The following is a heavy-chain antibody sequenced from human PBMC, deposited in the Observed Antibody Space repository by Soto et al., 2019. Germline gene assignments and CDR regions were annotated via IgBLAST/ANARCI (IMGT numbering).Heavy chain of an antibody. CDR3: AREGAVVTSRPFDY. Sequence: QVQLVQSGAEVKKPGSSVKVSCKASGGTFSSYTISWVRQAPGQGLEWMGRIIPILGIANYAQKFQGRVTITADKSTSTAYMELSSLRSEDTAVYYCAREGAVVTSRPFDYWGQGILVTVSS. CDR1: GGTFSSYT. CDR2: IIPILGIA. V-gene: IGHV1-69*08. J-gene: IGHJ4*02. D-gene: IGHD2-15*01.